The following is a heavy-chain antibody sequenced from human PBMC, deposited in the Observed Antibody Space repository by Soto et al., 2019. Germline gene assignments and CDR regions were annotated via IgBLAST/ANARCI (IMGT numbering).Heavy chain of an antibody. J-gene: IGHJ5*02. V-gene: IGHV6-1*01. D-gene: IGHD3-3*01. Sequence: PSQTLSLTCVISGDSVSSNSAAWNWIRQSPSKGLEWPGRTYYRSKWYNDYAVSVKSRITINADTSKNQFSLQLSAVTPEDTAVYYCARVGYDFWSGYFTFYWFDTWGQGTLVTVSS. CDR1: GDSVSSNSAA. CDR2: TYYRSKWYN. CDR3: ARVGYDFWSGYFTFYWFDT.